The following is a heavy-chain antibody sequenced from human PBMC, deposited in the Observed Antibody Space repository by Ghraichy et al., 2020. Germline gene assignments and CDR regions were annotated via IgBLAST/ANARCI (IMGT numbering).Heavy chain of an antibody. D-gene: IGHD3-10*01. J-gene: IGHJ6*02. Sequence: ASVKVSCKASGYSLTELSMFWVRQAPGRGVEWMGGFDHEDGETVYAEKFQGRVTMTEDTSTDTTYMELSSLTSEDTAVYYCTTDSLSKLRRVRGVVPLGFDVWGQGTTITVSS. CDR2: FDHEDGET. CDR3: TTDSLSKLRRVRGVVPLGFDV. CDR1: GYSLTELS. V-gene: IGHV1-24*01.